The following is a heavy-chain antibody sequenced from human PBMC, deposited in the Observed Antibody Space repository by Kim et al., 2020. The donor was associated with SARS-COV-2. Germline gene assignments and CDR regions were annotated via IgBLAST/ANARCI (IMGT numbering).Heavy chain of an antibody. CDR3: ARGRIQLWLVYFDY. D-gene: IGHD5-18*01. V-gene: IGHV4-34*01. J-gene: IGHJ4*02. Sequence: KPTRKSRVTISLETATNPFYLKLSSVTAADTAVYYCARGRIQLWLVYFDYWGQGTLVTVSS.